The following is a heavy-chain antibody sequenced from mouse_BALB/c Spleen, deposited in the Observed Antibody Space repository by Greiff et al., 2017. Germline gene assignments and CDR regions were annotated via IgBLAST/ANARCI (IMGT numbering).Heavy chain of an antibody. J-gene: IGHJ4*01. V-gene: IGHV2-2*02. CDR2: IWSGGST. Sequence: QVQLQQSGPGLVQPSQSLSITCTVSGFSLTSYGVHWVRQSPGKGLEWLGVIWSGGSTDYNAAFISRLSISKDNSKSQVFFKMNSLQANDTAIYYCARIPNYYGSSYLYAMDYWGQGTSVTVSS. D-gene: IGHD1-1*01. CDR1: GFSLTSYG. CDR3: ARIPNYYGSSYLYAMDY.